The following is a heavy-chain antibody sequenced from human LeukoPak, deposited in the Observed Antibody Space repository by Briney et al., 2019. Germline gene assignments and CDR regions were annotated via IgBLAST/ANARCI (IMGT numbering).Heavy chain of an antibody. V-gene: IGHV4-4*07. CDR1: GGSIKNYY. J-gene: IGHJ4*02. CDR3: ARDGGSGWYDY. D-gene: IGHD6-19*01. CDR2: MHTSGST. Sequence: PSETLSLTCTVSGGSIKNYYWNWLRQPAGKGLEWIGRMHTSGSTNHNPSLKSRVTTSVDTSKNQFSLKLTSVTAADTAVYYCARDGGSGWYDYWGQGILVTVSS.